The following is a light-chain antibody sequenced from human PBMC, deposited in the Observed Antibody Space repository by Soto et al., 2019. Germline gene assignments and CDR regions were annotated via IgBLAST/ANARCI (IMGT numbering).Light chain of an antibody. V-gene: IGKV3-20*01. J-gene: IGKJ5*01. Sequence: EIVLTQSPGTLSLSPGERATFSCRASQSVSSSYLAWYQQKPGQAPRLLIYGASSRATGIPDRFSGSGSGTDVTLTISRLESEDFAVYYCQQYGSSPVTFGQGTRLEIK. CDR3: QQYGSSPVT. CDR1: QSVSSSY. CDR2: GAS.